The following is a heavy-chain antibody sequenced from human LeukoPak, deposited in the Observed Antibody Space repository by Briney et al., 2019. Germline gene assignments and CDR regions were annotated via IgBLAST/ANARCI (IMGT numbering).Heavy chain of an antibody. CDR2: LSGSGYNT. Sequence: GGSLRLSCAASGFTFSGHALSRVRQAPGKGLEWVSSLSGSGYNTYYADSVKGRFTISRDNSKNTVYLQMNSLRAEDTAVYYCAKDPYGTRYFDYWGQGTLVTVSS. D-gene: IGHD2-2*01. CDR1: GFTFSGHA. J-gene: IGHJ4*02. V-gene: IGHV3-23*01. CDR3: AKDPYGTRYFDY.